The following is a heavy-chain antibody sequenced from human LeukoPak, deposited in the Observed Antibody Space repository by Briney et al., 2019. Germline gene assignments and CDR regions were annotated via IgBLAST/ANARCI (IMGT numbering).Heavy chain of an antibody. CDR2: ISYDASEK. V-gene: IGHV3-30*18. D-gene: IGHD4-17*01. CDR1: GFTFSSSG. CDR3: AKGSTVTYDY. Sequence: PGGSLRLSCAASGFTFSSSGMPWVRQAPGKGLEWVAVISYDASEKYFGDSVKGRFTISRDNSKNTLYLQMNSLRAEDTAVYYCAKGSTVTYDYWGQGTLVTVSS. J-gene: IGHJ4*02.